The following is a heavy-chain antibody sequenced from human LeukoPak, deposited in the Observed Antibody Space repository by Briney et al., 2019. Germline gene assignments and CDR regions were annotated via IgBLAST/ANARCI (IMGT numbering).Heavy chain of an antibody. D-gene: IGHD2-15*01. Sequence: ASVKVSCKASGYTFTGYYMHWVRQAPGQGLEWMGWINPNSGGTNYAQKFQGRVTMTRDTSISTAYMELSRLRSDDTAVYYCAREVVVAAAYYYYYYMDVWGQGTLVTVSS. J-gene: IGHJ6*03. CDR1: GYTFTGYY. CDR2: INPNSGGT. V-gene: IGHV1-2*02. CDR3: AREVVVAAAYYYYYYMDV.